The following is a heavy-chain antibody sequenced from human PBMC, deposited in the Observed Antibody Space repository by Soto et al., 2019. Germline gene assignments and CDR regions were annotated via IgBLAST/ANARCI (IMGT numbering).Heavy chain of an antibody. CDR2: VFHTGNT. Sequence: SETLSLTCAVSGDSISSSVWWTWVRQPPGKGLEWIGEVFHTGNTNYNPSPKSRVTMSVDKSTNEFSLKVTSVTAADTAIYYCARKAWVRFDYWGQGALVTVSS. V-gene: IGHV4-4*02. J-gene: IGHJ4*02. CDR3: ARKAWVRFDY. CDR1: GDSISSSVW. D-gene: IGHD7-27*01.